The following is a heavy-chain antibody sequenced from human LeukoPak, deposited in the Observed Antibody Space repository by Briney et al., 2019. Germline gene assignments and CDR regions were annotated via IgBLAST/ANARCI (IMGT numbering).Heavy chain of an antibody. V-gene: IGHV3-33*01. CDR1: GFNFNDYG. CDR2: ICHDGNNK. Sequence: GGSLRLSCAASGFNFNDYGMHWVRQAPGKGLEGVASICHDGNNKYYADSVRGRFTISRDNSKNTLYLEMNSLSADDTAVYYCARDGAYSYTYWGQGPLVIVSS. D-gene: IGHD5-18*01. J-gene: IGHJ4*02. CDR3: ARDGAYSYTY.